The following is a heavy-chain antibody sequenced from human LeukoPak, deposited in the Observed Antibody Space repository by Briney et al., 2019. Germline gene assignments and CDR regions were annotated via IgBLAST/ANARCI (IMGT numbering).Heavy chain of an antibody. CDR3: AKKFSGSCYSGCDY. Sequence: GGSLRLSCAASGFTFSSYAMTWVRQVPGKGLQWVSSICGSVGGTYYADSVKGRFTISRDNSKNTLFLQMNGLRAEDTAVYYCAKKFSGSCYSGCDYWGQGTLVTVSS. J-gene: IGHJ4*02. CDR1: GFTFSSYA. D-gene: IGHD2-15*01. CDR2: ICGSVGGT. V-gene: IGHV3-23*01.